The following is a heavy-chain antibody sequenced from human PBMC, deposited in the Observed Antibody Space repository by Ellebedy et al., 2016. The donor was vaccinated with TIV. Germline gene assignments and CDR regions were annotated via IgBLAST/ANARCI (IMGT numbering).Heavy chain of an antibody. CDR3: ARDLHTTGWYGADYFDY. V-gene: IGHV1-18*01. CDR2: ISASSGDT. J-gene: IGHJ4*02. D-gene: IGHD6-19*01. Sequence: AASVKVSCKTSGYTFTNYDITWVRQAPGQGLQWVGWISASSGDTTYAREFQGRATMTADTSTSTAYSELRSLISGDTAVYYCARDLHTTGWYGADYFDYWGQGALVTVSA. CDR1: GYTFTNYD.